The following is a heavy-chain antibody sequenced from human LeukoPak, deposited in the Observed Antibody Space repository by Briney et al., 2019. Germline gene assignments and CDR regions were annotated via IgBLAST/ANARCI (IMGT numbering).Heavy chain of an antibody. V-gene: IGHV4-59*08. Sequence: PSETLSLTCTVSGGSISSYYWSWIRQPPGKGLEWIGYIYYSGSTNYNPSLKSRVTISVDTSKNQFSLKLSSVTAADTAVYYCARQAPYGSPIGYWGQGTLVTVSS. D-gene: IGHD6-13*01. J-gene: IGHJ4*02. CDR2: IYYSGST. CDR3: ARQAPYGSPIGY. CDR1: GGSISSYY.